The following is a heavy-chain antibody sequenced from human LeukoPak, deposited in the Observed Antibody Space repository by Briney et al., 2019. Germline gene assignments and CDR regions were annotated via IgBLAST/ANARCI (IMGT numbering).Heavy chain of an antibody. Sequence: GASVKVSCKASGYTFTSYGISWVRQAPGQGLEWMGWISAYNGNTNYAQKLQGRVTMTTDTSTSTAYMELRSLRSDDTAVYYCARDARWDCYYDSSGYYSIFDYWGQGTLVTVSS. CDR3: ARDARWDCYYDSSGYYSIFDY. V-gene: IGHV1-18*01. D-gene: IGHD3-22*01. J-gene: IGHJ4*02. CDR1: GYTFTSYG. CDR2: ISAYNGNT.